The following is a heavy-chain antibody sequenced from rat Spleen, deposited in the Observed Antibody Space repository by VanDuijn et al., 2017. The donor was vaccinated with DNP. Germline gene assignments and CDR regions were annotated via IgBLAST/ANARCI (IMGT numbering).Heavy chain of an antibody. CDR2: ILYDGSRT. CDR3: ATFEGRDA. Sequence: EVQLVDSGGGLVQPGRSLKLSCVASGFIFSDHGMAWVRQAPTKGLEWVATILYDGSRTYYRDSVKGRFTISRDNAKSTLYLQMDSLRSEDTATYYCATFEGRDAWGRGTSVTVSS. J-gene: IGHJ4*01. D-gene: IGHD1-11*01. V-gene: IGHV5S10*01. CDR1: GFIFSDHG.